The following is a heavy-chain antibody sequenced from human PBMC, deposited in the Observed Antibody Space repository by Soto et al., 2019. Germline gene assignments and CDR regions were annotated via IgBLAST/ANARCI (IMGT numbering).Heavy chain of an antibody. V-gene: IGHV3-23*01. Sequence: GGSLRLSCAASGFTFSSYAMSWVRQAPGKGLEWVSAISGSGGSTYYADSVKGRFTISRDNSKNTLYLQMNSLRAEDTAVYYCAKPHDCSSTSRYARNYFDYWGQATLVTVSS. CDR2: ISGSGGST. CDR1: GFTFSSYA. D-gene: IGHD2-2*01. J-gene: IGHJ4*02. CDR3: AKPHDCSSTSRYARNYFDY.